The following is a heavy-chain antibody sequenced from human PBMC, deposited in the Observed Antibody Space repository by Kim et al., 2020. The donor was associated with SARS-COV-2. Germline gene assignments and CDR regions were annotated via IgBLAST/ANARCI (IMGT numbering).Heavy chain of an antibody. D-gene: IGHD3-22*01. CDR3: ARHGASLTMIVVGFDY. V-gene: IGHV4-39*01. Sequence: SLKSRGTISVDTSKNQFSLKLSSVTAADTAVYYCARHGASLTMIVVGFDYWGQGTLVTVSS. J-gene: IGHJ4*02.